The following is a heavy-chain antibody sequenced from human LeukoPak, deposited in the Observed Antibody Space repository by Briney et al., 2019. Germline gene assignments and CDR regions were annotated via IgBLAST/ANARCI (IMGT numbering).Heavy chain of an antibody. CDR3: ARVSAGVIGMKDVFDI. J-gene: IGHJ3*02. CDR2: IKEDGSEK. V-gene: IGHV3-7*01. CDR1: GFTFSSYW. Sequence: GGSLRLSCAASGFTFSSYWMSWVRQAPGKGLEWVANIKEDGSEKFHVGSVRGRFTISRDNAKNSLYLQMNSLRAEDTAVYYCARVSAGVIGMKDVFDIWGQGTMVTVSS. D-gene: IGHD3-16*02.